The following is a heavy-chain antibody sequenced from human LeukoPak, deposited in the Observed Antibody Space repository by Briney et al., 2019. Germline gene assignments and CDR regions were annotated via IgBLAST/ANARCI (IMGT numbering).Heavy chain of an antibody. Sequence: GGSLRLSCAASGFTFSSYGVHWVRQAPGKGLEWVAVISYDGSNKYYADSVKGRFTISRDNSKNTLYLQMNSLRAEDTAVYYCAKGATMIVVEGIFDYWGQGTLVTVSS. CDR2: ISYDGSNK. D-gene: IGHD3-22*01. CDR3: AKGATMIVVEGIFDY. CDR1: GFTFSSYG. J-gene: IGHJ4*02. V-gene: IGHV3-30*18.